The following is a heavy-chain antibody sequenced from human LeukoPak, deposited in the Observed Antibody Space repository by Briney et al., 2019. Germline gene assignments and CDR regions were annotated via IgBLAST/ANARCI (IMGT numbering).Heavy chain of an antibody. J-gene: IGHJ4*02. V-gene: IGHV4-59*08. CDR1: GGSISSYY. D-gene: IGHD6-19*01. CDR2: IYYSGNT. Sequence: PSETLSLTCTVSGGSISSYYWSWIRQPPGKGLEWIGYIYYSGNTNYSPSLNSRVTISVDTSKNQFSLKLSSVTAADTAVYYCARHKPGSGGWHLLDCWGQGTLVTVSP. CDR3: ARHKPGSGGWHLLDC.